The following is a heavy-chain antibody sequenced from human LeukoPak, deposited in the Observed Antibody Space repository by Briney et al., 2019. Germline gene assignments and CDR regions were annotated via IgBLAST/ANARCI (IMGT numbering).Heavy chain of an antibody. J-gene: IGHJ4*02. Sequence: GGSLRLSCAASGFTFSSYSMNWVRQAPGKGLEWVSSISSSSSYIYYADSVKGRFTISRDNAKNTLYLQMNTLRAEDTAVYYCASPEPDHWGQGTLVTVSS. CDR2: ISSSSSYI. CDR3: ASPEPDH. V-gene: IGHV3-21*01. CDR1: GFTFSSYS.